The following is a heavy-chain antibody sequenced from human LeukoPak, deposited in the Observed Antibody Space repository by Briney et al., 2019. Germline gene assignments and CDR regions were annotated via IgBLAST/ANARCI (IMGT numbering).Heavy chain of an antibody. CDR3: ARHDYVWGSYRSDFDY. CDR1: GYTFTSYG. V-gene: IGHV1-18*01. Sequence: ASVKVSCKASGYTFTSYGISWVRQAPGQGLEWMGWISAYNGNTNYAQKLQGRVTMTTDTSTSTAYMELRSLRSDDTAVYYCARHDYVWGSYRSDFDYWGQGTLVTVSS. D-gene: IGHD3-16*02. J-gene: IGHJ4*02. CDR2: ISAYNGNT.